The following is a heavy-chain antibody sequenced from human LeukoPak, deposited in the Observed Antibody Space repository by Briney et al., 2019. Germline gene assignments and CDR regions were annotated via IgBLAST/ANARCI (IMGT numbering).Heavy chain of an antibody. CDR2: ISSSGSTI. J-gene: IGHJ4*02. V-gene: IGHV3-11*04. Sequence: KPGGSLRLSCAASGFTFSDYCMSWIRQAPGKGLEWVSDISSSGSTIHYADSVKGRFTISRDNAENSLYLQMTSLRGDDTAVYYCARDEPIGVASGWGQGTLVTVSS. D-gene: IGHD3-3*01. CDR3: ARDEPIGVASG. CDR1: GFTFSDYC.